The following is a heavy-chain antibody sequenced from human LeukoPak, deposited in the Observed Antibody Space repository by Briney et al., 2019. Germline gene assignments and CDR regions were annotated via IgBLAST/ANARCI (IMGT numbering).Heavy chain of an antibody. V-gene: IGHV3-74*01. CDR3: ARRSSGSPPYYFDY. CDR2: INSDGSTT. CDR1: GFTFSSYS. J-gene: IGHJ4*02. D-gene: IGHD1-26*01. Sequence: GGSLRLSCAASGFTFSSYSMNWVRQAPGKGLVWVSRINSDGSTTNYADSVKGRFTISRDNAKNTLDLQMNSLRAEDTAVYYCARRSSGSPPYYFDYWGQGTLVTVSS.